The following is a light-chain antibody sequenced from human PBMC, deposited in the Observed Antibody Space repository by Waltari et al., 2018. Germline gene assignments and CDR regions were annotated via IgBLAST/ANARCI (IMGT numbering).Light chain of an antibody. J-gene: IGKJ1*01. CDR3: QNHERLPAT. V-gene: IGKV3-20*01. CDR2: GAS. Sequence: EVVLTQSPGTLSLSPGERATLFCRAIQSVSTFLVWYQQKAGQAPRLLIYGASSRATGIPDRFSGSGSGTDFSLTISRLEPEDFAVYYCQNHERLPATFGQGTKVEIK. CDR1: QSVSTF.